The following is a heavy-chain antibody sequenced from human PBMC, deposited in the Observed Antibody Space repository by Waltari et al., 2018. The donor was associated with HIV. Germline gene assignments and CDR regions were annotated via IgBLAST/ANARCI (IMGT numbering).Heavy chain of an antibody. CDR3: ARAQGWYSSSWYSLVY. CDR2: INPNSGGT. J-gene: IGHJ4*02. CDR1: GYTFPGYY. Sequence: QVQLVQSGAEVKKPGASVKVSCKASGYTFPGYYRHWVRQAPGQGLEWMGRINPNSGGTNYAQKFQGRVTMTRDTSISTAYMELSRLRSDDTAVYYCARAQGWYSSSWYSLVYWGQGTLVTVSS. D-gene: IGHD6-13*01. V-gene: IGHV1-2*06.